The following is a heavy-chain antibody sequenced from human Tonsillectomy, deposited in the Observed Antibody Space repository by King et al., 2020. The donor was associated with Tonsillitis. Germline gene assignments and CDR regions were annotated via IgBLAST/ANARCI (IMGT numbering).Heavy chain of an antibody. J-gene: IGHJ3*02. CDR2: VGGSGGGT. CDR3: AKDFLPKWSLGNAFHI. D-gene: IGHD3-3*01. CDR1: GFTFDDYA. V-gene: IGHV3-23*04. Sequence: VQLVESGGGLVQPGRSLRLSCAASGFTFDDYAMRWVRQAPGKGLEWVSGVGGSGGGTHYADFVKGRFTISRDNSKNTLYLEMNSLRAEDTAVYYCAKDFLPKWSLGNAFHIWGQGTMVTVSS.